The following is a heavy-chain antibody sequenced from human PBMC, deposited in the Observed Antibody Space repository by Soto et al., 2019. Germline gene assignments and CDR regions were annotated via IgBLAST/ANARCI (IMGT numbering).Heavy chain of an antibody. J-gene: IGHJ5*02. Sequence: SETLSLTCAVYGGSFSGYYWTWIRQSPGKGLEWIGEINHSGSTNYNPSLKSRVTISVDTSKNQFSLKLSSVTAADTAIYYCAVGINWFDPWGQGTLVTVS. CDR3: AVGINWFDP. CDR2: INHSGST. CDR1: GGSFSGYY. V-gene: IGHV4-34*01.